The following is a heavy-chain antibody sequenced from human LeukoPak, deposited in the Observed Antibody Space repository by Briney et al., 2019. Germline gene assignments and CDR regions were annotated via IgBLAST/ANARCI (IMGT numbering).Heavy chain of an antibody. D-gene: IGHD1-26*01. V-gene: IGHV4-39*07. CDR1: GGSISSGRYF. J-gene: IGHJ3*02. CDR2: IYYSGST. CDR3: ARALVGASLDAFDI. Sequence: SETLSLTCTVSGGSISSGRYFWGWIRQPPGKGLEWIGSIYYSGSTYYNPSLKSRVTISVDTSKNQFSLKLSSVTAADTAVYYCARALVGASLDAFDIWGQGTMVTVSS.